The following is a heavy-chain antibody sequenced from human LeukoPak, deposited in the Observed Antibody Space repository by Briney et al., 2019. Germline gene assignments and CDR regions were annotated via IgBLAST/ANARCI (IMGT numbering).Heavy chain of an antibody. CDR2: ISYDGSNK. CDR3: AKGLIAAAGTDYYGMDV. Sequence: PGGSLRLSCAASGFTFSSYGMHWVRRAPGKGLEWVAVISYDGSNKYYADSVKGRFTISRDNSKNTLYLQMNSLRAEDTAVYYSAKGLIAAAGTDYYGMDVWGQGTTVTVSS. CDR1: GFTFSSYG. V-gene: IGHV3-30*18. J-gene: IGHJ6*02. D-gene: IGHD6-13*01.